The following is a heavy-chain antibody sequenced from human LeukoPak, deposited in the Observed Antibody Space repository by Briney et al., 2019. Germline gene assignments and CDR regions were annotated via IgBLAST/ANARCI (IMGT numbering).Heavy chain of an antibody. CDR2: INHSGST. CDR1: GGSFSGYY. CDR3: ARGNWMRGGSPLRGGYYMDV. Sequence: PSETLSLTCAVYGGSFSGYYWSWIRQPPGKGLEWIGEINHSGSTNYNPSLKSRVTISVDTSKNQFSLKLSSVTAADTAVYYCARGNWMRGGSPLRGGYYMDVWGKGTTVTVSS. D-gene: IGHD2-2*03. J-gene: IGHJ6*03. V-gene: IGHV4-34*01.